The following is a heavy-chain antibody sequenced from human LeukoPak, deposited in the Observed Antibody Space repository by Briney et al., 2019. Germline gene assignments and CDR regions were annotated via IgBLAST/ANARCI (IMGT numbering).Heavy chain of an antibody. J-gene: IGHJ5*02. CDR3: ARVLGYCSSTSCYAGWFDP. CDR2: MNPNSGNT. CDR1: GYTFTSYD. Sequence: ASVKVSCKASGYTFTSYDINWVRQATGQGLEWMGWMNPNSGNTGYAQKFQGRVTITRNTSISTAYMELSSLRSEDTAVYYCARVLGYCSSTSCYAGWFDPWGQGTLVTVSS. D-gene: IGHD2-2*01. V-gene: IGHV1-8*03.